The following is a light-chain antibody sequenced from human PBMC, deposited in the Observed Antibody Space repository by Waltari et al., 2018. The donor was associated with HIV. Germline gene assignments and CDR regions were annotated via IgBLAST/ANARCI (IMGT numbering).Light chain of an antibody. CDR3: SLYMGGGIWV. CDR1: SGSVSARYC. Sequence: QTVVTQEPSFSVSPGGTVTLTCGLSSGSVSARYCPSWYHQTPGQAPRTLIYSTNTRSSGVPDRFSGSILGNKAALTITGAQADDESVYYCSLYMGGGIWVFGGGTKLTVL. J-gene: IGLJ3*02. V-gene: IGLV8-61*01. CDR2: STN.